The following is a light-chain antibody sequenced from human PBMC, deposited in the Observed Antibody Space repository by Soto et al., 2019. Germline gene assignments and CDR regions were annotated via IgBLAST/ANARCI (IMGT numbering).Light chain of an antibody. J-gene: IGLJ1*01. CDR1: SSNIGSNT. Sequence: QSALTQPPSASGTPGQRVTISCSGSSSNIGSNTVNWYQQLPGTAPKLLIYTNDQRPSGVPDRFSGSRSGTSASLAISGLQFEDEADYPCSSWDDNLDAVVFGAGTKVTVL. V-gene: IGLV1-44*01. CDR3: SSWDDNLDAVV. CDR2: TND.